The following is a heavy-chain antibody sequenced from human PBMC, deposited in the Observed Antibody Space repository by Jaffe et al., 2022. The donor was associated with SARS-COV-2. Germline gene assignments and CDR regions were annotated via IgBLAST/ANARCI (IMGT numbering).Heavy chain of an antibody. J-gene: IGHJ6*02. CDR1: GFSFSNYN. V-gene: IGHV3-64D*09. CDR3: VRGIFYGLDV. CDR2: ISTNGGST. Sequence: EVQLVEFGGGLVQPGGSLRLSCSASGFSFSNYNMHWVRQAPGKGLEYVSGISTNGGSTHYTDSVKGRFTISRDNSKNTLYLQMSSLRDEDTAVYYCVRGIFYGLDVRGQGTTVTVSS. D-gene: IGHD3-16*01.